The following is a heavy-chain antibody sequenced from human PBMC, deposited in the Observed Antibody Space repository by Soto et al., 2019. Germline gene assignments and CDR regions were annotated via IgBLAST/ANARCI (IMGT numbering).Heavy chain of an antibody. CDR2: MNHSGST. CDR1: GGSFSGHY. J-gene: IGHJ4*02. D-gene: IGHD3-10*01. V-gene: IGHV4-34*01. Sequence: QVQLQQWGAGLLKPSETLSLTCAVYGGSFSGHYWSWIRQPPGKGLEWIGEMNHSGSTNYNPYLKSGVTISVDTSKNQFSLKLSSVTAADTAVYYCAAQGGDGSEYWGQGTLVTVSS. CDR3: AAQGGDGSEY.